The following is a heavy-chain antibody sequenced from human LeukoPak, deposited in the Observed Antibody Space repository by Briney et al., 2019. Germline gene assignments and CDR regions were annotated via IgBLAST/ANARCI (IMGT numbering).Heavy chain of an antibody. CDR3: ARHSKTAFGERAFDY. Sequence: PSETLSLTCTVSGGSISSFHWSWIRQPPGKELEWIGYIYYKGKTDYNPSLKSRATLSVDTSKNQFSLKLGSLTAVDTAVYYCARHSKTAFGERAFDYWGQGALVTVSS. D-gene: IGHD2-21*01. V-gene: IGHV4-59*08. CDR1: GGSISSFH. J-gene: IGHJ4*02. CDR2: IYYKGKT.